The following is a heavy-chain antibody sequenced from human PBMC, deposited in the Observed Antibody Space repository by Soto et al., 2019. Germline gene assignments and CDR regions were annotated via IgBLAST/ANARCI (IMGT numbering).Heavy chain of an antibody. Sequence: ASVKVSCKASGYTFTSHGISCVRQAPGQGLEWMGWISAYNGNSNYAQKLQGRVTMTTDTSTSTAYMELRSLRSDDTAVYYCARALAARSSLGYDYWGQGTLVTVSS. D-gene: IGHD6-6*01. V-gene: IGHV1-18*01. J-gene: IGHJ4*02. CDR2: ISAYNGNS. CDR3: ARALAARSSLGYDY. CDR1: GYTFTSHG.